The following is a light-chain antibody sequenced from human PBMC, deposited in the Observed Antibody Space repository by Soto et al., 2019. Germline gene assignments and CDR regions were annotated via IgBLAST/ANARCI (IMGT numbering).Light chain of an antibody. Sequence: QPVLTQSPSASASLGASVKLTCTLSSGHSSNAIAWHQQKPEKGPRYLMNVNSDGSHIKGDGIPDRFSGSSSGAERYLTISSLQSEDEADYYCQTWGTGIPVVFGGGTQLNVL. CDR3: QTWGTGIPVV. J-gene: IGLJ7*01. CDR2: VNSDGSH. CDR1: SGHSSNA. V-gene: IGLV4-69*01.